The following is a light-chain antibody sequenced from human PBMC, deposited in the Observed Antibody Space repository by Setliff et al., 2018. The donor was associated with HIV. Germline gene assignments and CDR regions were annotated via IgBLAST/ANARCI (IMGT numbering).Light chain of an antibody. CDR2: DVT. Sequence: QSALTQPASVSGSPGQSITIPCTGSISDIGSYNFVSWYQQHPGKAPNLIISDVTKRPSGVSDRFSGSKSGHTASLTISGLQAEDEADYYCSSYTTSSTYVFGSGTKGTVL. J-gene: IGLJ1*01. CDR1: ISDIGSYNF. CDR3: SSYTTSSTYV. V-gene: IGLV2-14*03.